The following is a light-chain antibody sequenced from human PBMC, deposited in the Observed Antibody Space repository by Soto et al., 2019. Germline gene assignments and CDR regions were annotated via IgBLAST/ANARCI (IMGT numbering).Light chain of an antibody. CDR2: EVS. J-gene: IGLJ1*01. CDR1: NSDVGIYDF. Sequence: QSALTQPASVSGTPGQSITISCTGSNSDVGIYDFVSWYQHHPGRAPKLIVSEVSHRPSGVSNRFSSSNSGNTASLTIAGLQSEDESYYYCFSYTIDYVRYFFGTVTNVTVL. V-gene: IGLV2-14*01. CDR3: FSYTIDYVRYF.